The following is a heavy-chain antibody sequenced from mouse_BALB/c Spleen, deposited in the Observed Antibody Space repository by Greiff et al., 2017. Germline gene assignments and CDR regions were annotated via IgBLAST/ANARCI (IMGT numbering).Heavy chain of an antibody. Sequence: VQLQQSGAELVQSGASVKLSCTASGFNINDYYMHWVKQRPEQGLEWIGWIDPGNGDTEYDPKFQGKATITADTSSNTAYLQLSSLTSEDTAVYYCDADCDNWYAMDYWGQGTSVTVSS. V-gene: IGHV14-4*02. CDR3: DADCDNWYAMDY. CDR1: GFNINDYY. D-gene: IGHD4-1*01. CDR2: IDPGNGDT. J-gene: IGHJ4*01.